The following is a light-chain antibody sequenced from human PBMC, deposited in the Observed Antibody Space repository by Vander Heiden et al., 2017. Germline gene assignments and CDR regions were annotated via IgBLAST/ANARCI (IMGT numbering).Light chain of an antibody. CDR3: MQRLQVPWT. CDR2: VGS. CDR1: QSLLHSNGQNY. V-gene: IGKV2-28*01. Sequence: DFVLSQSPLSLSVPPGQPASISCRSSQSLLHSNGQNYLYWYLQKPGQSPRLLFYVGSSRSSGVPDRFSSSGSGTDFTLKISRVEAEDVGVYYCMQRLQVPWTFGQGTRVDIK. J-gene: IGKJ1*01.